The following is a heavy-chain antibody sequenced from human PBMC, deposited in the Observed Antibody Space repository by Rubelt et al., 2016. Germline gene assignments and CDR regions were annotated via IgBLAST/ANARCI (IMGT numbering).Heavy chain of an antibody. CDR3: ARLFYCSSTSCEDY. V-gene: IGHV4-34*01. CDR2: INHSGST. Sequence: QVQLQQWGAGLLKPSETLSLTCAVYGGSFSGYYWSWIRQPPGKGLEWIGEINHSGSTNYNPSLKCRVTISGDTAKNQFSLKLSSVTAADTAVYYCARLFYCSSTSCEDYWGQGTLVTVSS. CDR1: GGSFSGYY. D-gene: IGHD2-2*01. J-gene: IGHJ4*02.